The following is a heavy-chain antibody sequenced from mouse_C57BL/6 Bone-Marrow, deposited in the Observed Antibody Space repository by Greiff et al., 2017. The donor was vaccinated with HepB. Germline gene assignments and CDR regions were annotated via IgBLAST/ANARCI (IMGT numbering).Heavy chain of an antibody. CDR2: INPGSGGT. J-gene: IGHJ3*01. V-gene: IGHV1-54*01. CDR3: ASLHYYGSSSLFAY. Sequence: QVQLKESGAELVRPGTSVKVSCKASGYAFTNYLIEWVKQRPGQGLEWIGVINPGSGGTNYNEKFKGKATLTADKSSSTAYMQLSSLTSEDSAVYVCASLHYYGSSSLFAYWGQGTLVTVSA. CDR1: GYAFTNYL. D-gene: IGHD1-1*01.